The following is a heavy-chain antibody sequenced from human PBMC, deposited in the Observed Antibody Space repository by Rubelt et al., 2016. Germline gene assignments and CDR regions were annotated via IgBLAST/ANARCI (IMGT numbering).Heavy chain of an antibody. CDR3: CENSPSDTSSVAVGCLAQH. D-gene: IGHD6-25*01. CDR1: GGSISSSSYY. V-gene: IGHV4-39*01. CDR2: IYYSGTT. J-gene: IGHJ1*01. Sequence: GPGLVKPSETLSLTCTVSGGSISSSSYYWGWIRQPPGKGLEWIGTIYYSGTTYYNPSLKSRLTVSVDTSKNQFSLKLSSVTAPTLFPLVSCENSPSDTSSVAVGCLAQH.